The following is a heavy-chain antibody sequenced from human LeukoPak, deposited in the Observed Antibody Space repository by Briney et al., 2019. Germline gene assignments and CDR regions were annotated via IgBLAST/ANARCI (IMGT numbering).Heavy chain of an antibody. J-gene: IGHJ6*03. Sequence: GEALKISCKGSGYRFTSYWIGWVRQMPGKGLEWMGIIYPGDSDTRYSPSFQGQVTISADKSISTAYLQWSSLKASDTAMYYCARHGQDTYYYYYYMDVWGKGTTVTVSS. CDR1: GYRFTSYW. CDR2: IYPGDSDT. CDR3: ARHGQDTYYYYYYMDV. V-gene: IGHV5-51*01.